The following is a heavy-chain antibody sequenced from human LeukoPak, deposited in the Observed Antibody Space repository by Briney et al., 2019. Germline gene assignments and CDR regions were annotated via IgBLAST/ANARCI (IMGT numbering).Heavy chain of an antibody. Sequence: GGSLRLSCAASGFTFSSYAMSWVREAPGKGLVWVSAISGSGGSTYCADSVKGRFTISRDNSKNTLYLQLNSLRAADTAGYYGAKDTDMVTNCFDPWGQGTLVTVSS. CDR2: ISGSGGST. CDR3: AKDTDMVTNCFDP. V-gene: IGHV3-23*01. J-gene: IGHJ5*02. D-gene: IGHD5-18*01. CDR1: GFTFSSYA.